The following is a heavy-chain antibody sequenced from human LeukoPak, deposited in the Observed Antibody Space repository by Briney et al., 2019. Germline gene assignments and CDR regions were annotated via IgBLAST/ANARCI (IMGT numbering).Heavy chain of an antibody. Sequence: ASVKVSCKASGYTFNNYYMYWVRQAPGQGLEWMGMINPSGGGTSYAQKFQGRVTMTRNTSTRTVYMEVSSLKPEDTAVYYCARQGAYSSAIGMGYWGQGTLVTVSS. CDR3: ARQGAYSSAIGMGY. J-gene: IGHJ4*02. V-gene: IGHV1-46*02. CDR2: INPSGGGT. CDR1: GYTFNNYY. D-gene: IGHD6-19*01.